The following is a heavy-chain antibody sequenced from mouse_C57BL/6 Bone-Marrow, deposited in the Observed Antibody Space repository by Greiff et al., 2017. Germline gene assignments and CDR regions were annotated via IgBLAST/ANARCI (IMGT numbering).Heavy chain of an antibody. J-gene: IGHJ1*03. V-gene: IGHV1-9*01. CDR2: ILPGSGST. Sequence: VQLQQSGAELMKPGASVKLSCKATGYTFTGYWIEWVKQRPGHGLEWIGEILPGSGSTNDNEKFKGKATVTADTSSNTAYMQLSSLTTEDSAIYYCARGYGSSYWYFDVWGTGTTVTVSS. CDR1: GYTFTGYW. CDR3: ARGYGSSYWYFDV. D-gene: IGHD1-1*01.